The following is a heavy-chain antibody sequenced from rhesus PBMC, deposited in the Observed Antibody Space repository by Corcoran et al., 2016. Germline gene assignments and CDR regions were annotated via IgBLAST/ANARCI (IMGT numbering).Heavy chain of an antibody. CDR1: GGSISADYS. Sequence: QVQLQESGPGLVKPSETLSLTCAVSGGSISADYSWSWSSQPPGKGLEWIGYIYGSGGGTNYNPSLKNRVTISIDTSKNQFSLKLSSVTAADTAVYYCARGARYCTSTTCYAGEFDYWGQGVLVTVSS. CDR2: IYGSGGGT. J-gene: IGHJ4*01. D-gene: IGHD2-2*01. V-gene: IGHV4-106*01. CDR3: ARGARYCTSTTCYAGEFDY.